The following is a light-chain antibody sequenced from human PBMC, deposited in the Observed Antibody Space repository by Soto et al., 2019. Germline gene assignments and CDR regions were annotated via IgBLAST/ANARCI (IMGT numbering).Light chain of an antibody. CDR2: SNN. Sequence: QSVLTQPPSASGTPGQRVTISCSGSGSNIGSNTVNWYQQLPGTAPKLLIYSNNQRPSGVPDRFSGSKSGTSAFLAISGLQSEDEADYYCAAWDDSLNGWVFGGGTKLTVL. CDR1: GSNIGSNT. J-gene: IGLJ3*02. V-gene: IGLV1-44*01. CDR3: AAWDDSLNGWV.